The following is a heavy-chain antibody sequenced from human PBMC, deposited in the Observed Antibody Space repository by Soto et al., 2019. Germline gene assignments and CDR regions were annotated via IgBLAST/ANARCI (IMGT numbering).Heavy chain of an antibody. CDR2: ISYDGSNK. CDR3: AKDMVRGVIDPHDFDY. D-gene: IGHD3-10*01. CDR1: GFTFSSYG. J-gene: IGHJ4*02. V-gene: IGHV3-30*18. Sequence: SLRLSCAASGFTFSSYGMHWVRQAPGKGLEWVAVISYDGSNKYYADSVKGRFTISRDNSKNTLYLQMNSLRAEDTAVYYCAKDMVRGVIDPHDFDYWGQGTLVTVSS.